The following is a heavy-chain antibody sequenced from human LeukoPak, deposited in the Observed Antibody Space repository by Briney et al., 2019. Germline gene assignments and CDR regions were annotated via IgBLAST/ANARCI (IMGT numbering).Heavy chain of an antibody. V-gene: IGHV1-24*01. CDR1: GYTLTELS. J-gene: IGHJ4*02. Sequence: ASVKVSCKVSGYTLTELSIHWARQAPGKGLEWMGGFDPEDGETIYAQKFQGRVTMTEDTSTDTAYMELSSLRSEDTAVYYCATAGYSSGWPFDYWGQGTLVTVSS. D-gene: IGHD6-19*01. CDR3: ATAGYSSGWPFDY. CDR2: FDPEDGET.